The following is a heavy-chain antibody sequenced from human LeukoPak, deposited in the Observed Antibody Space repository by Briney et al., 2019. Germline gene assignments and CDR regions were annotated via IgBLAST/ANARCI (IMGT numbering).Heavy chain of an antibody. J-gene: IGHJ4*02. CDR3: AGLVGRYSSGLYYYYFDY. CDR1: GDSINSLDL. Sequence: NPSGTLSLTCTVSGDSINSLDLWSWVRQPPGKGLEWIGEVYLSGTTHSNPSVKSRVTISIDNSKNQFFLNLSSVTAADTAVYYCAGLVGRYSSGLYYYYFDYWGQGTLVTVSS. CDR2: VYLSGTT. D-gene: IGHD3-22*01. V-gene: IGHV4-4*02.